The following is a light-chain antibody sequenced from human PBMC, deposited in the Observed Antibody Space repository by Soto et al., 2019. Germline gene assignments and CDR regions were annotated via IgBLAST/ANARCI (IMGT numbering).Light chain of an antibody. CDR2: EVS. J-gene: IGLJ1*01. V-gene: IGLV2-14*01. CDR1: SSDGGGYNY. CDR3: SSYTSSSTSYV. Sequence: QSALTQPASVSGSPGQSISISCTGTSSDGGGYNYVSWYPQHPGKAPKLMIYEVSNRPSGVSNRFSGSKSGNTASLTISGLQAEDEADYYCSSYTSSSTSYVFGTGTKVTVL.